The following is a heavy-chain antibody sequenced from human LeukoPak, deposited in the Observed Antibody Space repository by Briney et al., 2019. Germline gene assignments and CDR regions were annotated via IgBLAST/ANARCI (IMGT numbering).Heavy chain of an antibody. Sequence: SETLSLTCTVSGGSISDYYWSWIRQPPGKGLEWIGYIYYSGSTNYTPSLKSRVTISINTSKNQFSLRLSSVTAADTAVYYCAGATSREAFDIWGQGTRVTVSS. CDR3: AGATSREAFDI. CDR1: GGSISDYY. J-gene: IGHJ3*02. V-gene: IGHV4-59*01. CDR2: IYYSGST. D-gene: IGHD2-2*01.